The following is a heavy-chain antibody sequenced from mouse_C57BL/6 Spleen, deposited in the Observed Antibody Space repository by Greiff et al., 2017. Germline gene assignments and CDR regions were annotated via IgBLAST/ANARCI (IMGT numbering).Heavy chain of an antibody. CDR2: IHPNSGST. CDR3: AISVITTVVARGGDY. D-gene: IGHD1-1*01. J-gene: IGHJ4*01. Sequence: QVQLQQPGAELVKPGASVKLSCKASGYTFTSYWMHWVKQRPGQGLEWIGMIHPNSGSTNSNEKFKSKATLSVNKSSSTAYMQLSSLTSEDSAVYYCAISVITTVVARGGDYWGQGTSVTVSS. V-gene: IGHV1-64*01. CDR1: GYTFTSYW.